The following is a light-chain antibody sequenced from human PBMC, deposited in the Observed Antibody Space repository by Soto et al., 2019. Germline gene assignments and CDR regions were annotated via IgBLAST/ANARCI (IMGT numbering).Light chain of an antibody. J-gene: IGKJ1*01. CDR1: QSVGSN. Sequence: EIVMTQSPATLSVSPGERATLSCRASQSVGSNLAWYQQKPGQAPRLLLSGGSTRATGIPARFSGSGSGTEFTLTISSLQSEDFEIYYCQQYNNWPPWTFGQGTKVEIK. CDR2: GGS. V-gene: IGKV3-15*01. CDR3: QQYNNWPPWT.